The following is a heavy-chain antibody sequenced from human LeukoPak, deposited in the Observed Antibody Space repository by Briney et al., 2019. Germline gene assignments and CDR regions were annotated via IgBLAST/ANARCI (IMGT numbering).Heavy chain of an antibody. CDR3: ARGGGLDV. D-gene: IGHD3-16*01. Sequence: GSLRLSCAASGFTFSSYWMNWARQAPGKELEWVASINHNGNVNYYVDSVKGRFTISRDNAKNSLYLQMSNLGAEDTAVYFCARGGGLDVWGQGATVTVSS. J-gene: IGHJ6*02. V-gene: IGHV3-7*03. CDR1: GFTFSSYW. CDR2: INHNGNVN.